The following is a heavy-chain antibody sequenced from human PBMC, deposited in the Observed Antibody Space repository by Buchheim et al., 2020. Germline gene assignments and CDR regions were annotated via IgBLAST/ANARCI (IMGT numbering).Heavy chain of an antibody. D-gene: IGHD6-13*01. CDR3: ARDFSPGSSWYYFDY. CDR2: IWFDGSNE. CDR1: GFTFNSYG. J-gene: IGHJ4*02. V-gene: IGHV3-33*01. Sequence: QVQLVESGGGVVQPGRSLRLSCAASGFTFNSYGIHWVRQAPGKGLEWVAVIWFDGSNEYYADSVKGRFTISRDNSKNTLYLQMNSLRAEDTAVYYCARDFSPGSSWYYFDYWGQGTL.